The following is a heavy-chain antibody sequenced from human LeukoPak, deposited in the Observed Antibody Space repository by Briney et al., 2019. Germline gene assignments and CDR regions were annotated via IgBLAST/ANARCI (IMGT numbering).Heavy chain of an antibody. J-gene: IGHJ6*03. V-gene: IGHV4-4*02. D-gene: IGHD4-17*01. CDR2: IYHRGNT. CDR1: GGSISSSNW. CDR3: ARLNDYGYYYYYMDV. Sequence: PSGTLSLTCAVSGGSISSSNWWSWVRQPPGKGLEWIGEIYHRGNTNYNPSLKSRVTISVDKSTNQFSLKLSSVTPADTAVYYCARLNDYGYYYYYMDVWGKGTTVTISS.